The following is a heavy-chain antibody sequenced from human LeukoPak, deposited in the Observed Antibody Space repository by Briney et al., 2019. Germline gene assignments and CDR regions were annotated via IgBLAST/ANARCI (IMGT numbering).Heavy chain of an antibody. V-gene: IGHV3-48*03. J-gene: IGHJ4*02. CDR2: ISSSGTTI. Sequence: TGGSLTLSCAASGFTFSASAMSWVRLAPGKGLEWVSYISSSGTTIYYADSVKGRFTISRDNAKDSLYLQMNSLRAEDTAVYYCARHLSYGSGSYYNFGYWGQGTLVTVSS. D-gene: IGHD3-10*01. CDR1: GFTFSASA. CDR3: ARHLSYGSGSYYNFGY.